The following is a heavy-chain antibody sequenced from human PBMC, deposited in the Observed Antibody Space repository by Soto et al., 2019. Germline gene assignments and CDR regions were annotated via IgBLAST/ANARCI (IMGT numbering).Heavy chain of an antibody. D-gene: IGHD3-10*01. Sequence: SETLSLTCTVSGGSISSYYWSWIWQPPGKGLEWIGYIYYSGSTNYNPPLKSRVTISVDTSKNQFSLKLSSVTAADTAVYYCARDPYYYGFAFDIWGQGTMVTVSS. J-gene: IGHJ3*02. CDR3: ARDPYYYGFAFDI. CDR1: GGSISSYY. CDR2: IYYSGST. V-gene: IGHV4-59*01.